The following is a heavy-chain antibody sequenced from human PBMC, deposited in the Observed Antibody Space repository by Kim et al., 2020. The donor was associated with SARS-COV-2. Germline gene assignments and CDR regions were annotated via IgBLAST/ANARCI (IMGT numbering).Heavy chain of an antibody. J-gene: IGHJ5*02. CDR3: ARHEAPGDSGSYSDDYWFDP. CDR1: GGSISSYY. Sequence: SETLSLTCTVSGGSISSYYWSWIRQPPGKGLEWIGYIYYSGSTNYNPSLKSQVTISVDTSKNQFSLKLSSVTAADTAVYYCARHEAPGDSGSYSDDYWFDPWGQGTLVTVSS. V-gene: IGHV4-59*08. D-gene: IGHD1-26*01. CDR2: IYYSGST.